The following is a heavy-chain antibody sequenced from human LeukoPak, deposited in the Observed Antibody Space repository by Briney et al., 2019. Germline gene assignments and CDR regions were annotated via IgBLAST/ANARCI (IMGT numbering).Heavy chain of an antibody. D-gene: IGHD6-19*01. V-gene: IGHV1-18*01. J-gene: IGHJ5*02. CDR3: ARDRGSGWDTNWFDP. CDR1: GYTFTSYG. CDR2: ISTYNGNT. Sequence: GASVKVSCKASGYTFTSYGISWVRQAPGQGLEWMGWISTYNGNTNYAQKLQGRVTMTTDTSTSTAYMELRSLRSDDTAVYYCARDRGSGWDTNWFDPWGQGTLVTVSS.